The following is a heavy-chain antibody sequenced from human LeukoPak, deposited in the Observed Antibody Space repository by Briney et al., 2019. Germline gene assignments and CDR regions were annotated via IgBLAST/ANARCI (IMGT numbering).Heavy chain of an antibody. Sequence: SQTLSLTCAISGDSVSSNSAAWNWIRQSPSRGLEWLGRTYYRSKWYNDYAVSVKSRITINPDTSKNQFSLQLNSETPEDTAVYYCARGSSIAARPVGYYFDYWGQGTLVTVSS. V-gene: IGHV6-1*01. CDR2: TYYRSKWYN. CDR3: ARGSSIAARPVGYYFDY. D-gene: IGHD6-6*01. J-gene: IGHJ4*02. CDR1: GDSVSSNSAA.